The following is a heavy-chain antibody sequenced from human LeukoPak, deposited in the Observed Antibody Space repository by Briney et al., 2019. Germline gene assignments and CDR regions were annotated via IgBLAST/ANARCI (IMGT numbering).Heavy chain of an antibody. CDR2: ISYDGSNK. CDR3: ARDVVPRVVATIHRSNYYYYGMDV. J-gene: IGHJ6*02. CDR1: GFTFSSYA. V-gene: IGHV3-30-3*01. D-gene: IGHD5-24*01. Sequence: AGGSLRLSCAASGFTFSSYAIHWVRQAPGKGLEWVAVISYDGSNKYYADSVKGRFTISRDNSKNTLYLQMNSLRAEDTAVYYCARDVVPRVVATIHRSNYYYYGMDVWGQGTTVTVSS.